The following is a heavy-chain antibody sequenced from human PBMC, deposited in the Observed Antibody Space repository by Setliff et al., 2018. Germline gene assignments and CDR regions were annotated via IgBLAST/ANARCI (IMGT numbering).Heavy chain of an antibody. CDR1: GFTFSSYG. D-gene: IGHD3-10*01. V-gene: IGHV3-30*02. CDR2: IRYDGTNK. Sequence: RLSCAASGFTFSSYGMHWVRQAPGKGLEWVAFIRYDGTNKYYADSVKGRFTISRDNSKNTLYLQMNSLRAEDTAVYYCAKEYGSGMGVFDYWGQGTLVTVSS. CDR3: AKEYGSGMGVFDY. J-gene: IGHJ4*02.